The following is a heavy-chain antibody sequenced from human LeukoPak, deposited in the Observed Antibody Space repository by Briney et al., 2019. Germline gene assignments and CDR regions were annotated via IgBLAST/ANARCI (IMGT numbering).Heavy chain of an antibody. D-gene: IGHD2-2*01. Sequence: GASVKVSCKASGYTFTSYGISWVRQAPGQGLEWMGWISTYNGNTAYAQKFQGRVTMTTDTSTTTAYMELRSLKSDDTAVYYCARDWNCSSRSCVDTFDIWGQGTTVTVSS. CDR2: ISTYNGNT. J-gene: IGHJ3*02. CDR3: ARDWNCSSRSCVDTFDI. V-gene: IGHV1-18*01. CDR1: GYTFTSYG.